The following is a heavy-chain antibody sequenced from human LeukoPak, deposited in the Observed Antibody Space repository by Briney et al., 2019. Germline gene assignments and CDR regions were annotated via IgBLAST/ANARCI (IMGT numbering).Heavy chain of an antibody. V-gene: IGHV3-7*01. CDR3: ATYSSSNGREFQY. CDR2: IQQHGSET. D-gene: IGHD2-2*01. J-gene: IGHJ1*01. CDR1: GFTFSNYW. Sequence: GGSLRLSCEGPGFTFSNYWMSWVRQAPGKGLEWVANIQQHGSETYYGDSVKGRFTISRDNAKNSLYLQMNSLRAEDTAVYYCATYSSSNGREFQYWGQGTLVTVSS.